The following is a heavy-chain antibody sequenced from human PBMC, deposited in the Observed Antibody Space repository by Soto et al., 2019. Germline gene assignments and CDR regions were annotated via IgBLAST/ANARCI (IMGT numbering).Heavy chain of an antibody. Sequence: SETLSLTCTVSVGSISSSTYYLDWIRQPAGNGLEWIGAMYYTGNKNYNPSLESRVTMSVDTPKNQFTLKLSSVTPTDTAVYYCARRSSSSLGSLFDPWGPGILVT. CDR2: MYYTGNK. D-gene: IGHD6-6*01. J-gene: IGHJ5*02. V-gene: IGHV4-39*01. CDR1: VGSISSSTYY. CDR3: ARRSSSSLGSLFDP.